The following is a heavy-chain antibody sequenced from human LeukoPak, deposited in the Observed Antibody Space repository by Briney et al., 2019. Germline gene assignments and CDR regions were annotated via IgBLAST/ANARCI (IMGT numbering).Heavy chain of an antibody. CDR1: GFTFSSYS. V-gene: IGHV3-21*01. Sequence: GGSLRLSCAASGFTFSSYSMNWVRQAPGKGLEWVSSISSSSSYIYYADSVKGRFTISRDNAKNSLYLQMNSLRGEDTAVYYCARDHYDILTGYYIGWFDPWGQGTLVTVSS. CDR2: ISSSSSYI. CDR3: ARDHYDILTGYYIGWFDP. D-gene: IGHD3-9*01. J-gene: IGHJ5*02.